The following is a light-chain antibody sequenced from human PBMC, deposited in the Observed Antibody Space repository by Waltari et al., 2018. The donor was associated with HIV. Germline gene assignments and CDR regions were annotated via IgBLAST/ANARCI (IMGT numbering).Light chain of an antibody. J-gene: IGLJ3*02. CDR1: SPNIRSPS. CDR2: SNN. V-gene: IGLV1-44*01. Sequence: VLTQPPSASGTPGQRVTISCSGGSPNIRSPSLTRYQLVPGTAPKVLIDSNNQRPSGVPDRFSASKSGSSTSLAISGLQSEDEADYYCSSWDVGLNGWVFGGGTKLTVL. CDR3: SSWDVGLNGWV.